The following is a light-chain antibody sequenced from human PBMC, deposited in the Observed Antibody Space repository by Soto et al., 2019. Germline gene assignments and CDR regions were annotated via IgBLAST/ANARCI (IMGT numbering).Light chain of an antibody. V-gene: IGLV2-14*03. CDR2: DVS. CDR3: SSHISSSTSVV. CDR1: SSDIGGYNY. J-gene: IGLJ2*01. Sequence: QSALTQPASVSGSPGQSITISCTGTSSDIGGYNYVSWYQQHPGKAPKLMISDVSNRPSGVSNRFSGSKSGNTASLTISGLQAEDEADYYCSSHISSSTSVVFGGGTKLTVL.